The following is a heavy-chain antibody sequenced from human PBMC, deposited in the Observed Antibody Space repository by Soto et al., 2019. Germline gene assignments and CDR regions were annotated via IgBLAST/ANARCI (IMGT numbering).Heavy chain of an antibody. D-gene: IGHD3-10*01. J-gene: IGHJ5*02. V-gene: IGHV1-18*01. CDR3: ARSKKTRVTMVRGQAWFDP. CDR2: ISAYNGNT. Sequence: QVQLVQSGAEVKKPGASVKVSCKASGYTFTSYGISWVRQAPGQGLEWMGWISAYNGNTNYAQKLHGRVTMTTDTSTSTAYMELRSLRSDDTAVYYCARSKKTRVTMVRGQAWFDPWGQGTLVTVSS. CDR1: GYTFTSYG.